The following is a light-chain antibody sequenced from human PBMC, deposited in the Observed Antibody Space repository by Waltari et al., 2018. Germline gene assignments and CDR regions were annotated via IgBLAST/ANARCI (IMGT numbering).Light chain of an antibody. CDR2: EDK. J-gene: IGLJ2*01. Sequence: FMLTQPHSVSESPGKTVSIPCPRSSGSIVLNYAYWYQQRPGSAPTMILYEDKQRPSGIPDRFSGSLDVSSNSAYLVISGLQTEDEADYYCQSYGATTVVFGGGTKLTVL. V-gene: IGLV6-57*03. CDR3: QSYGATTVV. CDR1: SGSIVLNY.